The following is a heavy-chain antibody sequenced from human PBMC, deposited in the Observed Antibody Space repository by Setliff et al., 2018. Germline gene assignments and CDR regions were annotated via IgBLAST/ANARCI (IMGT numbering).Heavy chain of an antibody. CDR2: INNYNFNT. CDR3: ARINFYVSSGYYYAPDY. V-gene: IGHV1-18*01. J-gene: IGHJ4*02. D-gene: IGHD3-22*01. CDR1: GYTFMSYD. Sequence: ASVKVSCKASGYTFMSYDINWVRQATGQGLEWVGWINNYNFNTQYAQKFQGRVTVTTDTSTTTAYMELRSLRADDTAVYYCARINFYVSSGYYYAPDYWGPGTRVTVS.